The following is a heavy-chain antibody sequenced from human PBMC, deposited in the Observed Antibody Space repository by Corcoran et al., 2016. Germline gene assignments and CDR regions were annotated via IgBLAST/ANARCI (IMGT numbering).Heavy chain of an antibody. J-gene: IGHJ3*02. CDR3: ARHMPAPFDI. D-gene: IGHD2-2*01. Sequence: QVQLEESGPGLVKPSETLSLTCTVSGGSITNYYLSWIRQPPGKGMEWIVYIHSGGTTKYNPSLNSRVTISVDTSKNQFFLELRSVTAADTSVYYSARHMPAPFDIWGQGTVITVSS. CDR1: GGSITNYY. V-gene: IGHV4-59*01. CDR2: IHSGGTT.